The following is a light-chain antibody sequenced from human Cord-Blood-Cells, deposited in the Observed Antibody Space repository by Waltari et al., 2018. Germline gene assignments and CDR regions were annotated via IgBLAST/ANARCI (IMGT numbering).Light chain of an antibody. CDR2: AAS. CDR3: QKYNSAPWT. CDR1: QGLSNY. J-gene: IGKJ1*01. Sequence: DIQMPQSPSSLSASVGDRVTITCRASQGLSNYLAWYQQKPGKVPKLLIYAASTLQSGVPSRFSGSGSGTDFTLTISSLQPEDVATYYCQKYNSAPWTFGQGTKVEIK. V-gene: IGKV1-27*01.